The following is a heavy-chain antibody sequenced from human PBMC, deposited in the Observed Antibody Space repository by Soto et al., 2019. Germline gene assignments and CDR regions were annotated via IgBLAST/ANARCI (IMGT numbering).Heavy chain of an antibody. CDR2: ISYDGSNK. J-gene: IGHJ6*02. Sequence: GGSLRLSCAASGFTFSSYGMHWVRQAPGKGLEWVAVISYDGSNKYYADSVKGRFTISRDNSKNTLYLQMNSLRAEDTAVYYCANSDSGSRSYGMDVWGRGTTVTVSS. CDR1: GFTFSSYG. D-gene: IGHD1-26*01. CDR3: ANSDSGSRSYGMDV. V-gene: IGHV3-30*18.